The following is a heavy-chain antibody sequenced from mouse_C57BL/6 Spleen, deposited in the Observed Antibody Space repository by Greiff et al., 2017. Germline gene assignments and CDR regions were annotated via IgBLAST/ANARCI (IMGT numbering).Heavy chain of an antibody. CDR2: IHPNSGST. D-gene: IGHD2-4*01. CDR3: ARYFDYEDFDC. J-gene: IGHJ2*01. CDR1: GYTFTSYW. Sequence: QVQLQQPGAELVKPGASVKLSCKASGYTFTSYWMHWVKQRPGQGLEWIGMIHPNSGSTNYNEKFKSKATLTVDKSSSTAYMQLSSLTSEDSAVYYCARYFDYEDFDCWGQRTTLTVSS. V-gene: IGHV1-64*01.